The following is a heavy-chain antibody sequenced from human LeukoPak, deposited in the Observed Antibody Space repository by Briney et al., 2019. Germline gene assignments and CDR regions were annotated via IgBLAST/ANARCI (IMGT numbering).Heavy chain of an antibody. Sequence: GGSLRLSCAASGFTFSSYAMHWVRQAPGKGLEWVAVISYDGSNKYYADSVKGRFTISRDNSKNTLYLQMNSLRAEDTAVYYCAGSYSSGTGDYWGQGTLVTVSS. CDR3: AGSYSSGTGDY. CDR1: GFTFSSYA. CDR2: ISYDGSNK. J-gene: IGHJ4*02. V-gene: IGHV3-30*14. D-gene: IGHD6-19*01.